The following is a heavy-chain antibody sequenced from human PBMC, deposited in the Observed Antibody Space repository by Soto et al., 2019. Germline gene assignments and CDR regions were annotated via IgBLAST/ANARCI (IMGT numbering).Heavy chain of an antibody. CDR3: ARGTMVREVLYGMDV. CDR2: IYYSGST. J-gene: IGHJ6*02. V-gene: IGHV4-30-4*01. CDR1: GGSISSGDYY. Sequence: SETLSLTCTVSGGSISSGDYYWSWIRQPPGKGLEWIGYIYYSGSTYYNPSLKGRVTISVDTSKNQFSLKLSSVTAADTAVYYCARGTMVREVLYGMDVWGQGTTVTVSS. D-gene: IGHD3-10*01.